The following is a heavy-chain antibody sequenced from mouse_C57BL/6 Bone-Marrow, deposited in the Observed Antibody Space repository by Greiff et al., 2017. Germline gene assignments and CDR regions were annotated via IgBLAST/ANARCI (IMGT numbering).Heavy chain of an antibody. V-gene: IGHV3-6*01. J-gene: IGHJ4*01. Sequence: DVKLQESGPGLVKPSQSLSLTCSVTGYSITSGYYWNWIRQFPGNKLEWMGYISYDGSNNYNPSLKNRISITRDTSKNQFFLKLNSVTTEDTATYYCAREDGSSPYYAMDYWGQGTSVTVSS. CDR2: ISYDGSN. CDR3: AREDGSSPYYAMDY. D-gene: IGHD1-1*01. CDR1: GYSITSGYY.